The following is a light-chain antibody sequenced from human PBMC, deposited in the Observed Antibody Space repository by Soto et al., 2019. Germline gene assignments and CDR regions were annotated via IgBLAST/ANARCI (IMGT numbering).Light chain of an antibody. Sequence: EVVLTQSPVTLSLSPGQRATLSCRASQSVSGDLAWYHHKPGQAPRLLIYDASTRALDTPARFAGSGAGTEFTLTISSLQSEDFAVYFCQQYNNWPITFGQGTRLEIK. J-gene: IGKJ5*01. V-gene: IGKV3-15*01. CDR1: QSVSGD. CDR2: DAS. CDR3: QQYNNWPIT.